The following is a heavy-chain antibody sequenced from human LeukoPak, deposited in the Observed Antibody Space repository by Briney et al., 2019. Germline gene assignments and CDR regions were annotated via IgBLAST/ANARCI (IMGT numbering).Heavy chain of an antibody. CDR2: ISVYNGNT. CDR1: GYTFTSYG. D-gene: IGHD2-15*01. Sequence: AAVKVSCKASGYTFTSYGFSWVRQAPGQGLEWMGLISVYNGNTNYAQKVKGRVTMTTDKSTSTAYMELRSLRSDDTAVYYCAKVVGTAWYDYWGQGTLVTVSS. J-gene: IGHJ4*02. V-gene: IGHV1-18*01. CDR3: AKVVGTAWYDY.